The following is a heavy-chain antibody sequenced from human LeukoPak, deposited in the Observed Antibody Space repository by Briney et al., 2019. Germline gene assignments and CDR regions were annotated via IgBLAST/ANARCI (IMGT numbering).Heavy chain of an antibody. V-gene: IGHV3-7*01. CDR3: ASSHDSSGND. J-gene: IGHJ4*02. CDR1: GFTLSSYW. D-gene: IGHD3-22*01. Sequence: GGSLRLSRAPSGFTLSSYWMRWVRPAPGRGLEWVAKINQDGSAKHYVDSVKGRFTISRDNAKNSLCLQMESLRGGDTAVYYCASSHDSSGNDWGQGTLLTASP. CDR2: INQDGSAK.